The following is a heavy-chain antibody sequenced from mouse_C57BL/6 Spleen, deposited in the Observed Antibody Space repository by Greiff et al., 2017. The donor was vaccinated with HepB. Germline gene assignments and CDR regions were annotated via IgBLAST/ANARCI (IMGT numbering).Heavy chain of an antibody. CDR1: GYAFSSYW. V-gene: IGHV1-80*01. CDR3: ARAVYDFFDY. J-gene: IGHJ2*01. CDR2: IYPGDGDT. D-gene: IGHD2-10*02. Sequence: QVHVKQSGAELVKPGASVKISCKASGYAFSSYWMNWVKQRPGKGLEWIGQIYPGDGDTNYNGKFKGKATLTADKSSSTAYMQLSSLTSEDSAVYFCARAVYDFFDYWGQGTTLTVSS.